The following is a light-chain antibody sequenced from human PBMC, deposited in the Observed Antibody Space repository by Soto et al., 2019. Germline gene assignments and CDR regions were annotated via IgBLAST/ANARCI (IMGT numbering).Light chain of an antibody. Sequence: DIVLTQSPSSLSLSLGERAIITCRASHGIVYSLAWYQQKPGQAPRLLIYAAISLHSGVPGRFRGSGSETDFTLTISSLQPEDFATYSCQQRCGTTSTFGQGTKVDIK. CDR2: AAI. CDR3: QQRCGTTST. CDR1: HGIVYS. V-gene: IGKV1-39*01. J-gene: IGKJ1*01.